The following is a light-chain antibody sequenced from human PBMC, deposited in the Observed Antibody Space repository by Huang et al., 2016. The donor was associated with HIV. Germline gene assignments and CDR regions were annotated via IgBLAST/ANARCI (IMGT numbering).Light chain of an antibody. V-gene: IGKV1-39*01. J-gene: IGKJ2*01. CDR1: QTIRNY. CDR2: SAS. CDR3: QQSFNTPRT. Sequence: IQMTQSPSSLSASVGDRVTITCRASQTIRNYLNWYRQRPGKAPELLIYSASTLQSGVPSRFTGSGSDTEFTLTISSLQPEDSATYFCQQSFNTPRTFGQGTHLGI.